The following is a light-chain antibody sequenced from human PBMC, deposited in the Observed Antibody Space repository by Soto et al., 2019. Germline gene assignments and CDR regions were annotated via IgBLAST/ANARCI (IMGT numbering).Light chain of an antibody. J-gene: IGLJ1*01. V-gene: IGLV2-14*01. CDR2: EVR. Sequence: QSVLTQPASVSESPGQSITISCTGTSSDVGGYNYVSWYQQHLGKAPKLMIYEVRNRPSGVPDRFSGSKSGTSASLAISGLQSEDEADYYCAAWDDSLNGYVFGTGTKVTVL. CDR3: AAWDDSLNGYV. CDR1: SSDVGGYNY.